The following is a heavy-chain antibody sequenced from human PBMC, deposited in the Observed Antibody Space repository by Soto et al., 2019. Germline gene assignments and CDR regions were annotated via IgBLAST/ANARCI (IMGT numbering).Heavy chain of an antibody. V-gene: IGHV1-18*01. J-gene: IGHJ6*03. D-gene: IGHD6-6*01. CDR1: GYTFTSYG. Sequence: ASVKVSCKASGYTFTSYGISWVRQAPGQGLEWMGWISAYNGNTNYAQKLQGRVTMTTDTSTSTAYMELRSLRSDDTAVYYCARDVSVSSSSRGYYYYYMDVWGKGTTVTVSS. CDR3: ARDVSVSSSSRGYYYYYMDV. CDR2: ISAYNGNT.